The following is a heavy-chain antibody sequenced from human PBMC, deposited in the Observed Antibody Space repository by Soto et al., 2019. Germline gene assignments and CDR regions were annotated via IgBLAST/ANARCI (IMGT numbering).Heavy chain of an antibody. V-gene: IGHV1-46*01. Sequence: QVQLMQSGAAVKKPGASVKVSCKASGDTFTDYYIHWVRQAPGQGLEWMGTVNPSGGHTTYAQHSLGRFTMTRDTSTSTLYMELTSLTSDDTAIYYCARGGHVVVVTAALDYWGQGTLVTVSS. J-gene: IGHJ4*02. CDR1: GDTFTDYY. CDR3: ARGGHVVVVTAALDY. D-gene: IGHD2-21*02. CDR2: VNPSGGHT.